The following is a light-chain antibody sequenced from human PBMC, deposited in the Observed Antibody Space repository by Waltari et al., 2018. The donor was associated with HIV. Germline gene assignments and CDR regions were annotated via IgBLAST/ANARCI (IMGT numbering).Light chain of an antibody. V-gene: IGLV1-47*01. CDR1: PSAIGNNY. J-gene: IGLJ2*01. CDR3: AAWDDIRSGWI. CDR2: KND. Sequence: QSVLTQTPSASGTPGQRVTISCSGSPSAIGNNYVYWFQTFPGTPPKVLIYKNDQRPSGVSDRFSASKSGTSASLAISGLRTEDESDFYCAAWDDIRSGWIFGGGTKLTVL.